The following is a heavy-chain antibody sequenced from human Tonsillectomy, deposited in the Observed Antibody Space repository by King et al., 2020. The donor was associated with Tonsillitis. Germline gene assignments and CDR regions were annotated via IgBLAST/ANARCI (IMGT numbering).Heavy chain of an antibody. J-gene: IGHJ4*01. CDR2: IYSSGSST. D-gene: IGHD3-10*01. CDR1: GFTFSSYA. V-gene: IGHV3-23*03. CDR3: AKSLDYYDSGGFDY. Sequence: VQLVESGGGLVQPGGSLRLSCAASGFTFSSYAMNWVRQGPGKGLEWVSFIYSSGSSTDYADSVKGRFTISRDNSKNTLYLQMNSLRAEDTAVYYCAKSLDYYDSGGFDYWGQGTLVTVPS.